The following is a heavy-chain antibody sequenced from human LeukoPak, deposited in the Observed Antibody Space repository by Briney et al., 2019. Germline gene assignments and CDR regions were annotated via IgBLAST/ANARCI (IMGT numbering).Heavy chain of an antibody. D-gene: IGHD3-10*01. CDR1: GFTFSNYE. J-gene: IGHJ4*02. CDR2: ISASGNPM. Sequence: GGSLSLSCAASGFTFSNYEMNWVRQAPGKGLEWISYISASGNPMFYADSVKVRFTISRDNAKNSLYLQMNSLRAEDTAIYYCAKDGGSGILEWAQRTLVTVSS. CDR3: AKDGGSGILE. V-gene: IGHV3-48*03.